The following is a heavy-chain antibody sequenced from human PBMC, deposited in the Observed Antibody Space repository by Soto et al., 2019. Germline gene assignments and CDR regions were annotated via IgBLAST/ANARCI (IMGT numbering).Heavy chain of an antibody. Sequence: QVQLVQSGAEVKKPGSSVKVSCKASGGTFSSYAISWVRQAPGQGLEWMGGIIPIFATADYAQKFQGRVTIXXDDSTSTAYMVLSSLRSEDTAVYYCASSITGTVSYYYGMDVWGQGTPVTVSS. CDR2: IIPIFATA. CDR1: GGTFSSYA. D-gene: IGHD1-20*01. V-gene: IGHV1-69*05. J-gene: IGHJ6*02. CDR3: ASSITGTVSYYYGMDV.